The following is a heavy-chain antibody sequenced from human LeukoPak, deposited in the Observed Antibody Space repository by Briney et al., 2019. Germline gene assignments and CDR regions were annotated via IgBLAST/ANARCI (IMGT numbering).Heavy chain of an antibody. D-gene: IGHD6-19*01. CDR2: IYYSGST. Sequence: SETLSLTCTVSGGSISSSSYYWGWIRQPPGKGLEWIGSIYYSGSTNYNPSLKSRVTISVHTSNNQFSLKLSSVTAADTAVYYCARRVSSGWPDYYYYYMDVWGKGTTVTVSS. CDR1: GGSISSSSYY. J-gene: IGHJ6*03. CDR3: ARRVSSGWPDYYYYYMDV. V-gene: IGHV4-39*01.